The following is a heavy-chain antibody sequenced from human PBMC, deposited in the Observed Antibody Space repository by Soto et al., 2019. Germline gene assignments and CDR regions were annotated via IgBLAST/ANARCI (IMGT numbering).Heavy chain of an antibody. V-gene: IGHV4-38-2*02. D-gene: IGHD6-25*01. J-gene: IGHJ4*02. CDR2: IYYTGTT. CDR3: ARDWYRDGYNGGYHDY. CDR1: EFSISIGYY. Sequence: SETLSFSCAFSEFSISIGYYWGWIRHPPVKGLEWTVSIYYTGTTYYNPSLKSRVTISVHTSKQQFSLKVYSVTAAETAVYYCARDWYRDGYNGGYHDYWGQGTKVTVSS.